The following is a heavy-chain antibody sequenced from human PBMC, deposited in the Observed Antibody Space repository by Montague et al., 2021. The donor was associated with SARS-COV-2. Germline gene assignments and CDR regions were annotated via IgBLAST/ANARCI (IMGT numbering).Heavy chain of an antibody. D-gene: IGHD6-13*01. V-gene: IGHV4-39*07. CDR3: ARGRLVGDSSSWYYFDY. CDR2: FYYTGYT. Sequence: SETRSLTCAVSGASTNSNSYYWGWIRQPPGKGLDWIGSFYYTGYTCYTPSLKSRVTISGDTSKNQFSLKLTSVTAADTAVYYCARGRLVGDSSSWYYFDYWGQGTLVAVSS. CDR1: GASTNSNSYY. J-gene: IGHJ4*02.